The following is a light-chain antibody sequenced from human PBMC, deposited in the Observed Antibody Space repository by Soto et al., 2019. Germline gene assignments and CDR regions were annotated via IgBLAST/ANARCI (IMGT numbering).Light chain of an antibody. V-gene: IGKV3-11*01. Sequence: VVLTQSPATLSLSLGESATLSCRASQSVGSNLAWYQQKRGQAPRLLIYDATERATGIPARFTGSRSGTDFTLSISSLEPDDFAVYYCQHRSDRLSFGGGTVVEI. CDR3: QHRSDRLS. CDR1: QSVGSN. CDR2: DAT. J-gene: IGKJ4*02.